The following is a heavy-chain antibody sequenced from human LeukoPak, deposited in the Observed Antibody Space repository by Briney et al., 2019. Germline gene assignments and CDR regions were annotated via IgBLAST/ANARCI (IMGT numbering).Heavy chain of an antibody. CDR3: ARDQGIGDASDI. J-gene: IGHJ3*02. V-gene: IGHV1-69*08. CDR1: GYTFTTYF. CDR2: INVILDTA. Sequence: SVKVSCKASGYTFTTYFIHWVRQAPGQGLEWMGRINVILDTANYAQKFQGRVTITADISTSTSYMELSSLRSEDTAVYYCARDQGIGDASDIWGQGTMVTVSS.